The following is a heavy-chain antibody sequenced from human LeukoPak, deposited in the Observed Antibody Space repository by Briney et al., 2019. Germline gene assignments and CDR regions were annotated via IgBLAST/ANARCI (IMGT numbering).Heavy chain of an antibody. J-gene: IGHJ4*02. Sequence: GGSLRLSCAASGFTFSSYEMNWVRQAPGKGLEWVSYISSSGSTIYYADSVKGRFTISRDNAKNSLYLQMNSLRAEDTAVYYCARDKSCSGGSCYLRRFDYWGQGTLVTVSS. V-gene: IGHV3-48*03. D-gene: IGHD2-15*01. CDR1: GFTFSSYE. CDR2: ISSSGSTI. CDR3: ARDKSCSGGSCYLRRFDY.